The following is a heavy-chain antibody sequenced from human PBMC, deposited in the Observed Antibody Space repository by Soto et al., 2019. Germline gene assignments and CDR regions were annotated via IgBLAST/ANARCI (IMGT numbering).Heavy chain of an antibody. Sequence: PGGSLRLSCAASGFTFSSYSMNWVRQAPGKGLEWVSSISSSSSYIYYADSVKGRFTISRDNAKNSLYLQMNSLRAEDTAVYYCARDIGDYRGDYYYYGMDVWGQGTTVTVSS. D-gene: IGHD4-17*01. V-gene: IGHV3-21*01. CDR1: GFTFSSYS. J-gene: IGHJ6*02. CDR2: ISSSSSYI. CDR3: ARDIGDYRGDYYYYGMDV.